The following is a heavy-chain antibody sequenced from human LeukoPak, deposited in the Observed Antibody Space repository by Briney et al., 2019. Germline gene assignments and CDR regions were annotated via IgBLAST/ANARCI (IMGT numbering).Heavy chain of an antibody. V-gene: IGHV3-11*04. D-gene: IGHD4-11*01. J-gene: IGHJ4*02. CDR3: ARGTLTTRDFDY. CDR2: ISSSGGTI. Sequence: GGSLRLSCAASGFTFSDYYMSWIRQAPGKGLEWVSYISSSGGTIYYADSVKGRFTISRDNAKNSLFLQMNSLRAEDTAVYYCARGTLTTRDFDYWGQGTLVTVSS. CDR1: GFTFSDYY.